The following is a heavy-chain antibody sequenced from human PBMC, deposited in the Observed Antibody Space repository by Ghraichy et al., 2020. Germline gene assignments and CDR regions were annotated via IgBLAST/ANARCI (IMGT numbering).Heavy chain of an antibody. D-gene: IGHD3-16*01. CDR3: ARDRSDLGIYMDV. CDR2: TSYRSQWYN. Sequence: SQTLSLTCAISGDSVSSNSAAWNWIRQSPSRGLEWLRRTSYRSQWYNDYAVSVKSRITINPDTSNNQFSLQLNSETPEDTAVYYCARDRSDLGIYMDVWGKGTTVTVSS. V-gene: IGHV6-1*01. J-gene: IGHJ6*03. CDR1: GDSVSSNSAA.